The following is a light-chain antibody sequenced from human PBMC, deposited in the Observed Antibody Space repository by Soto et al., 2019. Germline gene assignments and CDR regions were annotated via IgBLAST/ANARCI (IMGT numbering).Light chain of an antibody. CDR3: CSYAGSSTWV. V-gene: IGLV2-23*01. Sequence: QSALTQPASVSGSPGQSITISCTGTSSDVGSYNVVSWYQQHRGNAPKLMIYEANKRPSGISTRFSGSKSGNTASLTISGLQAEDEADYSCCSYAGSSTWVFGGGTQLTVL. CDR1: SSDVGSYNV. J-gene: IGLJ3*02. CDR2: EAN.